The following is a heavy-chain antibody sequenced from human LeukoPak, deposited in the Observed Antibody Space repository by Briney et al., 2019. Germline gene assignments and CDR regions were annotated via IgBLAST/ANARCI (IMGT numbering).Heavy chain of an antibody. J-gene: IGHJ6*03. CDR2: IYYSGTT. D-gene: IGHD6-13*01. CDR1: GGSLSSYY. V-gene: IGHV4-59*01. CDR3: ARVYSSSLIGYYYYYMDV. Sequence: PSETLSLTCTVSGGSLSSYYWSWIRQPPGKGLEWLGYIYYSGTTNYNPSLKNRVTISVDSSRNQFSLKLTSVTTADTAKYYCARVYSSSLIGYYYYYMDVWGKGTTVTVSS.